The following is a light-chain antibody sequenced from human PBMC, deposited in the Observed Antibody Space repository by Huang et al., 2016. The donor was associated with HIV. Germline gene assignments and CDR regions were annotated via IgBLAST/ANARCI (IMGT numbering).Light chain of an antibody. CDR2: GAS. Sequence: IVMTQSPATLSVSPGERATLSCRASAGVSNNVAWYQQRPGQTPRILIHGASTRHTGIPAKFSGRGSGTEVTLTITSLQPEDSAVYYCQQYNNWPPWTFGPGTQVEI. J-gene: IGKJ1*01. V-gene: IGKV3D-15*01. CDR1: AGVSNN. CDR3: QQYNNWPPWT.